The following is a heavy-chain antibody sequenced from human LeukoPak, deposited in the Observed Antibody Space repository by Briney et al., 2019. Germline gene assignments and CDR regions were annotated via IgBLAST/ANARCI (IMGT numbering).Heavy chain of an antibody. CDR2: ISSRSTYI. D-gene: IGHD3-16*01. CDR1: GVTFSSYS. Sequence: GGSLRLSCAASGVTFSSYSMNWVRQAPGKGLEWVSSISSRSTYIYYADSVKGRFTISRDNAKNSLYLQMNSLRAEDTAVYFCAKSTRAVMAMMDVWGKGTTVTVSS. J-gene: IGHJ6*04. V-gene: IGHV3-21*01. CDR3: AKSTRAVMAMMDV.